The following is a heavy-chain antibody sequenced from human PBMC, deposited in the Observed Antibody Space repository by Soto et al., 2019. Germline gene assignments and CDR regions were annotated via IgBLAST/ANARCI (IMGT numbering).Heavy chain of an antibody. CDR3: ARDPYPYYDSSGYYFGWFGP. CDR1: GFTFSSYS. J-gene: IGHJ5*02. CDR2: ISSSSSYI. D-gene: IGHD3-22*01. Sequence: GGSLRLSCAASGFTFSSYSMNWVRQAPGKGLEWVSSISSSSSYIYYADSVKGRFTISRDNAKNSLYLQMNSLRAEDTAVYYCARDPYPYYDSSGYYFGWFGPWGQGTLVTVSS. V-gene: IGHV3-21*01.